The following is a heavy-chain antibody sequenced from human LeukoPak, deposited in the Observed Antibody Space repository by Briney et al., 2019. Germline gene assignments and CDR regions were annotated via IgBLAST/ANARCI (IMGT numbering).Heavy chain of an antibody. D-gene: IGHD2/OR15-2a*01. J-gene: IGHJ6*03. CDR1: GGSISSGSYY. CDR3: ASNPRDSTYYYMDV. V-gene: IGHV4-61*02. Sequence: SETLSLTCTVSGGSISSGSYYWSWIRQPAGKGLEWIGRIYTSGSTNYNPSLKSRVTISVDTSKNQFSLKLSSVTAADTAVYYCASNPRDSTYYYMDVWGKGTTVTISS. CDR2: IYTSGST.